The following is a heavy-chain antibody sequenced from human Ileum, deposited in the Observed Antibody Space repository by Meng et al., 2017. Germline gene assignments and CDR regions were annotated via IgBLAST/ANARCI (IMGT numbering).Heavy chain of an antibody. J-gene: IGHJ4*02. CDR1: SYTFTTYG. V-gene: IGHV1-18*01. D-gene: IGHD1-1*01. CDR2: MNTDKGNT. CDR3: AREGAYNGGDY. Sequence: QVHLVQSGPAVMKPAATVKLSCKASSYTFTTYGISGVRQAPGQGLEWMGWMNTDKGNTNYAQKFQGRVTMTRDTSTSTAYMELRSLRSDDTAVYYCAREGAYNGGDYWGQGTLVTVSS.